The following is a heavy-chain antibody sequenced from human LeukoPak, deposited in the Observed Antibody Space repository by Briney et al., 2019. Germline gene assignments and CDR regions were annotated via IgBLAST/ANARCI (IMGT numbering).Heavy chain of an antibody. D-gene: IGHD3-10*01. Sequence: ASVKVSCKASGYTFTSYGISWVRQAPGQGLEWMGWISAYNGNTNYAQKLQGRVTMTTDTSTSTAYMELRSLRSDDTAVYYCARGSITMVRGVPPDAFDIWGQGTMVTVSS. J-gene: IGHJ3*02. CDR2: ISAYNGNT. CDR1: GYTFTSYG. CDR3: ARGSITMVRGVPPDAFDI. V-gene: IGHV1-18*01.